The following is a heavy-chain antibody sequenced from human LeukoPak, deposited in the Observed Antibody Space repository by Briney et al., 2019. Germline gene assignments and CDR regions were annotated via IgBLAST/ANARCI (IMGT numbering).Heavy chain of an antibody. Sequence: SETLSLTCTVSGYSISSGYYWGWIRQPPGKGLECIGTIYHRGSTYYNPSLKSRVTISVDTSKNQFSLKLSSVTAADTAVYYCARGAEVPAAPDFFDYWGQGTLVTVSS. D-gene: IGHD2-2*01. V-gene: IGHV4-38-2*02. J-gene: IGHJ4*02. CDR1: GYSISSGYY. CDR2: IYHRGST. CDR3: ARGAEVPAAPDFFDY.